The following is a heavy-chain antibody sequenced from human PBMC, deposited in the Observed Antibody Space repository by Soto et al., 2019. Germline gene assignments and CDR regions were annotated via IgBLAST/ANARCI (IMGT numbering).Heavy chain of an antibody. J-gene: IGHJ4*02. D-gene: IGHD2-15*01. CDR3: AGRSGGRPFDY. CDR2: IYYSGST. CDR1: GGSISSSSYY. Sequence: PSETLSLTCTVSGGSISSSSYYWGWIRQPPGKGLEWIGSIYYSGSTYYNPSLKSRVTISLDTSKSQFSLKLNSVTAADTAVYYCAGRSGGRPFDYWGQGTLVTVSS. V-gene: IGHV4-39*07.